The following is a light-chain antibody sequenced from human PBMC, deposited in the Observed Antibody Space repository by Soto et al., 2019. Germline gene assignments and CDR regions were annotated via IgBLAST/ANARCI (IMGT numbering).Light chain of an antibody. CDR3: QQYNNWPRWT. V-gene: IGKV1-5*01. J-gene: IGKJ1*01. Sequence: DIQMTQSPSTLSASVGDRVTITCRASQNIKNWLAWYQQRPGQAPKLLIYDASSLESGVPSRFSGSGSGTEFTLTISSLQSEDFAVYYCQQYNNWPRWTFGQGTKVDIK. CDR1: QNIKNW. CDR2: DAS.